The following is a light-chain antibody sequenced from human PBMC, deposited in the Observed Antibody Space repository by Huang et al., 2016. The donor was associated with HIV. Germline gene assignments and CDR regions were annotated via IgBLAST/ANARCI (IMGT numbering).Light chain of an antibody. CDR3: QHYDNWPPWT. V-gene: IGKV3D-15*01. CDR1: QGVSNN. CDR2: GAS. J-gene: IGKJ1*01. Sequence: EILMSQSPVTLSVSPGERVTLSCRASQGVSNNVAWYQQKRGQTPRLLIHGASTRATGIPGKCSGRGSGTEFTLTITSLQPEDSAVYYCQHYDNWPPWTFGPGTQVQIK.